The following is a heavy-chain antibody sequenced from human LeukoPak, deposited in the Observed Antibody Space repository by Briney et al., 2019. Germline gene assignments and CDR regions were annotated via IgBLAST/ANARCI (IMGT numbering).Heavy chain of an antibody. J-gene: IGHJ6*03. V-gene: IGHV1-18*01. Sequence: ASVKVSCKASGYTFTSYGISWVRQAPGQRLEWMGWINAGNGNTKYSQKFQGRVTMTRDTSISTAYMELSRLRSDDTAVYYCARGDIRLGYSYMDVWGKGSTVTVSS. D-gene: IGHD2-15*01. CDR1: GYTFTSYG. CDR2: INAGNGNT. CDR3: ARGDIRLGYSYMDV.